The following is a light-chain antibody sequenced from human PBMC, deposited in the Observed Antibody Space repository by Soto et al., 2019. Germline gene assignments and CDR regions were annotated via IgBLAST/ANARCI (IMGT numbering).Light chain of an antibody. J-gene: IGLJ1*01. CDR2: GTS. Sequence: QSVLTQPPSVSGAPGQRVTISCTGSSSNIGTGYDVHWYQQLPGTAPKLLIYGTSNRPSGVPDRFSGSKSGTSASLAITGLQAEDEADYYCQSYDSSLSALFGTGTKLTVL. V-gene: IGLV1-40*01. CDR1: SSNIGTGYD. CDR3: QSYDSSLSAL.